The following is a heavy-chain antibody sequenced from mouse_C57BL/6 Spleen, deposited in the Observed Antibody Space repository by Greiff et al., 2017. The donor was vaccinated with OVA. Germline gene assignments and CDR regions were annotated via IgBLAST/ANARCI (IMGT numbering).Heavy chain of an antibody. CDR1: GFTFSDYG. D-gene: IGHD6-1*01. J-gene: IGHJ4*01. CDR2: ISSGSSTI. V-gene: IGHV5-17*01. CDR3: ARKDLFYAMDY. Sequence: EVKLMESGGGLVKPGGSLKLSCAASGFTFSDYGMHWVRQAPEKGLEWVAYISSGSSTIYYADTVKGRFTISRDNAKNTLFLQMTSLRSEYTAMYYCARKDLFYAMDYWGQGTSVTVSS.